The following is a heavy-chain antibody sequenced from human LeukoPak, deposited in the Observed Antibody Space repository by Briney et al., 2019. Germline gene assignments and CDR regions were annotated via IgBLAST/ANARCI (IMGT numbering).Heavy chain of an antibody. CDR1: GFTFSSYG. CDR2: ISYDGSNN. Sequence: GGSLRLSCAASGFTFSSYGMHWVRQAPGKGLEWVAVISYDGSNNYYADSVKGRFTISRDNSKNTPYLQMNSLRPEDTAVYYCAKDRGGSGTYFVYWGQGTLVTVSS. J-gene: IGHJ4*02. V-gene: IGHV3-30*18. CDR3: AKDRGGSGTYFVY. D-gene: IGHD3-10*01.